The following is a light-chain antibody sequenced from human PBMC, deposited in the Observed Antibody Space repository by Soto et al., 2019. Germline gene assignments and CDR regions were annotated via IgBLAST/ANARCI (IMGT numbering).Light chain of an antibody. CDR1: QVISNW. Sequence: DIQMSQSPSSVSASVGDRVSITCRASQVISNWLAWYHQKPGRAPKRLSYAASSFKSGVSSRFSGSGSGTDFTLTISSLQPEDFATYYCQQGNSFPFTFGPGTKVDI. CDR3: QQGNSFPFT. V-gene: IGKV1D-12*01. J-gene: IGKJ3*01. CDR2: AAS.